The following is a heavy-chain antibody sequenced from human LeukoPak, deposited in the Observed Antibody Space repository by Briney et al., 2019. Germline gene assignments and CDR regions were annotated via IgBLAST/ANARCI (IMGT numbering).Heavy chain of an antibody. CDR2: IYPGDSDT. V-gene: IGHV5-51*01. CDR1: GYSFTSYW. Sequence: GESLKISCKGSGYSFTSYWIGWVRQMPGKGLEWMGIIYPGDSDTRYSPSFQGQVTISADKSISTAYLQWSSLKASDTAMYYCARLKGEIDYPFTMVRGVCFDPWGQGTLVTVSS. J-gene: IGHJ5*02. D-gene: IGHD3-10*01. CDR3: ARLKGEIDYPFTMVRGVCFDP.